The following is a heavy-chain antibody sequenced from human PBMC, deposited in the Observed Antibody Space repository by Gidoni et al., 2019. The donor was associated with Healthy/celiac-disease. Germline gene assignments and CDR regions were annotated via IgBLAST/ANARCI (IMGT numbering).Heavy chain of an antibody. CDR1: GFTFSSYS. J-gene: IGHJ3*02. Sequence: EVQLVESGGGLVQPGGSLRLSCAASGFTFSSYSMNWVRQAPGKGLEWVSYISSSSSTIYYADSVKGRFTISRDNAKNSLYLQMNSLRDEDTAVYYCARDAEVGATAHDAFDIWGQGTMVTVSS. CDR2: ISSSSSTI. V-gene: IGHV3-48*02. CDR3: ARDAEVGATAHDAFDI. D-gene: IGHD1-26*01.